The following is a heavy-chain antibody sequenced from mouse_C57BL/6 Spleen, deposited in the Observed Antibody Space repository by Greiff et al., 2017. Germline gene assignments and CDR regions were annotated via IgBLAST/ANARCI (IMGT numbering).Heavy chain of an antibody. J-gene: IGHJ3*01. CDR1: GYTFTSYW. Sequence: VQLQQPGPELVKPGASVKLSCKASGYTFTSYWMHWVKQRPGQGLEWIGNINPSNGGTNYNEKFKSKATLTVDKSSSTAYMQLSSLTSEDSAVYYCARSPILYSNYEAYWGQGTLVTVSA. V-gene: IGHV1-53*01. D-gene: IGHD2-5*01. CDR3: ARSPILYSNYEAY. CDR2: INPSNGGT.